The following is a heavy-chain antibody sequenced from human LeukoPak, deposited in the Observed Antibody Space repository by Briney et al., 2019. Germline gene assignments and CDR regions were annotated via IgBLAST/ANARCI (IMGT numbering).Heavy chain of an antibody. CDR1: GYTFTGYF. J-gene: IGHJ4*02. D-gene: IGHD1-26*01. CDR2: INPNNGGT. Sequence: ASVKVSCKASGYTFTGYFIHWVRQAPGQGREWMGWINPNNGGTKYAQKFQDRVTMTRDTSISTAYMELSRLRSDDTAVYYCARVRASGSYSAEYFDYWGQRTLVTVSS. CDR3: ARVRASGSYSAEYFDY. V-gene: IGHV1-2*02.